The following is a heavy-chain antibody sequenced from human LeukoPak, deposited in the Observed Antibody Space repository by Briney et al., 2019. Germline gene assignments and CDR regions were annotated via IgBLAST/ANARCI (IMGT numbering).Heavy chain of an antibody. Sequence: GGSLRLSCAASGFTFSSYAMSWVRQAPGKGLEWVSAISGSGGSTYYADSVKGRFTISRDNSKNTLYLQMNSLRAEDTAVYYCAKDPSDYGDYTAMRHFDYWGQGTLVTVSS. CDR2: ISGSGGST. CDR1: GFTFSSYA. J-gene: IGHJ4*02. CDR3: AKDPSDYGDYTAMRHFDY. D-gene: IGHD4-17*01. V-gene: IGHV3-23*01.